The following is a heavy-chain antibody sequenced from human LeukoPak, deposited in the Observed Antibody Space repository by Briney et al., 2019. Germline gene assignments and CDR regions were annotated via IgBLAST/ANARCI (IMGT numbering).Heavy chain of an antibody. CDR1: GFTFSSYA. J-gene: IGHJ4*02. CDR3: AKQGGSYYYFEY. CDR2: ISGSGGST. V-gene: IGHV3-23*01. D-gene: IGHD1-26*01. Sequence: GGSLRLSCAASGFTFSSYAMSWVRQAPGKGLEWVSAISGSGGSTYYADSVKGRFTISRDNSKNALYLQMNSLRAEDTAVYYCAKQGGSYYYFEYWGQGTLVTVSS.